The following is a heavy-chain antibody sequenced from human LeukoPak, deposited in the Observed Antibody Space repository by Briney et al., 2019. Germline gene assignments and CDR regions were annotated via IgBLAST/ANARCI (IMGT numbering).Heavy chain of an antibody. J-gene: IGHJ4*02. CDR3: ASPSLMSGEPSYFDF. V-gene: IGHV4-59*12. Sequence: SETLSLTCTVSGGSISSYYWSWIRQPPGKGLEWIGHIYYSGSTNYNPSLKSRVTISVDTSKNQFSLKLTSVTAADTAVYYCASPSLMSGEPSYFDFWGQGTLVSVSA. CDR1: GGSISSYY. D-gene: IGHD4-17*01. CDR2: IYYSGST.